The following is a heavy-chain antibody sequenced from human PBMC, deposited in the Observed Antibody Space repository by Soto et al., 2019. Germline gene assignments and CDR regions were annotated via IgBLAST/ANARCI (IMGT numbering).Heavy chain of an antibody. V-gene: IGHV3-11*06. Sequence: QVQLVESGGGLVKPGGSLRLSCAASGFTFSDYYMSWIRQAPGKGLEWVSYISSSSSYTNYADSVKGRFTISRDNAKNSLYLQMISLRAEDTAVYYCARDKNIAVAGTADYWGQGTLVTVSS. D-gene: IGHD6-19*01. J-gene: IGHJ4*02. CDR2: ISSSSSYT. CDR3: ARDKNIAVAGTADY. CDR1: GFTFSDYY.